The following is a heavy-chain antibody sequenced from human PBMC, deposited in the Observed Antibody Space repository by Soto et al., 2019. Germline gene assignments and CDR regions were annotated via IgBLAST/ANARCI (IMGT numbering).Heavy chain of an antibody. Sequence: ASVKVSCKASGYDFTNYGITWVRQAPGQGLEWMGWISTYTAKSKSAQKFQGRVTLTTDTSTNTAYMELRSLKSDDTAIYYCARDSGFLLDTHAYFDFWGQGTRVTVSS. D-gene: IGHD3-16*01. V-gene: IGHV1-18*04. CDR3: ARDSGFLLDTHAYFDF. CDR2: ISTYTAKS. CDR1: GYDFTNYG. J-gene: IGHJ4*02.